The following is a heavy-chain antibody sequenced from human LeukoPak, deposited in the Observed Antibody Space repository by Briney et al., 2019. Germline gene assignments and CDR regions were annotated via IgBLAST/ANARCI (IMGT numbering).Heavy chain of an antibody. CDR3: AKDRGYGPGSYLVNN. D-gene: IGHD3-10*01. CDR2: ISYDGSNK. CDR1: GFTFSSYG. V-gene: IGHV3-30*18. Sequence: GRSLRLSCAASGFTFSSYGMHWVRQAPGKGLEWVAVISYDGSNKYYADSVKGRFTISRDNSKNTLYLQMNSLRAEDTAVYYCAKDRGYGPGSYLVNNWGQGTLVTVSS. J-gene: IGHJ4*02.